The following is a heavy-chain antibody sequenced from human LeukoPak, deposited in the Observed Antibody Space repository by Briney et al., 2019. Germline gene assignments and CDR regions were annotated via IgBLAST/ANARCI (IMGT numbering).Heavy chain of an antibody. Sequence: SETLSLTCTVSGGSISSYYWSWIRQPPGKGLEWIGHLYNSGSTNYNPSLQSRVTISVDTSKNQFSLRLRSVTAADTAVYYCARFPDYGDSPFDYWGQGTLVTVSS. V-gene: IGHV4-59*08. D-gene: IGHD4-17*01. CDR1: GGSISSYY. CDR2: LYNSGST. J-gene: IGHJ4*02. CDR3: ARFPDYGDSPFDY.